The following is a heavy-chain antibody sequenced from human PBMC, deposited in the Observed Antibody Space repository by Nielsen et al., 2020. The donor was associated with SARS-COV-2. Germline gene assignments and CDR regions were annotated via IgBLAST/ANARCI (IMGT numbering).Heavy chain of an antibody. CDR3: VVVLADLAFDP. D-gene: IGHD2-8*02. J-gene: IGHJ5*02. CDR2: IHAGNGNT. Sequence: ASVKVSCKPSGTTSTNYHIHWVRQAPGQRHEWMGWIHAGNGNTKYSQRFQGRITMTTDTTATTGYMELSSLRSEDTAVYFCVVVLADLAFDPWGQGTQVTVSS. V-gene: IGHV1-3*01. CDR1: GTTSTNYH.